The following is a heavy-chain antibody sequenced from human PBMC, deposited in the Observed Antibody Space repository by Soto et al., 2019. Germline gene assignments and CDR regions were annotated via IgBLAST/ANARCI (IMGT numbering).Heavy chain of an antibody. Sequence: GASVKVSCKASGYTFTSYAMHWVRQAPGQRLEWMGWINAGNGNTKYSQKFQGRVTITRDTSASTAYMELSSLRSEDTAVYYCARALYPLSLPTVTTAGDYWGQGTLVTVSS. CDR3: ARALYPLSLPTVTTAGDY. CDR2: INAGNGNT. V-gene: IGHV1-3*01. J-gene: IGHJ4*02. D-gene: IGHD4-17*01. CDR1: GYTFTSYA.